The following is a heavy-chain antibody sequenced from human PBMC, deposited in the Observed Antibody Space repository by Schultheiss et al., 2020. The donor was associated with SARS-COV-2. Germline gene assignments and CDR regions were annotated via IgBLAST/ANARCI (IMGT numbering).Heavy chain of an antibody. Sequence: SQTLSLTCTVSGGSISSYYWSWIRQPPGKGLEWIGEINHSGSTNYNPSLKSRVTISVDTSKNQFSLKLSSVTAADTDVYYCARGRRYCSSTSCYRWFDPWGQGTLVTVSS. CDR3: ARGRRYCSSTSCYRWFDP. CDR2: INHSGST. J-gene: IGHJ5*02. V-gene: IGHV4-34*01. D-gene: IGHD2-2*01. CDR1: GGSISSYY.